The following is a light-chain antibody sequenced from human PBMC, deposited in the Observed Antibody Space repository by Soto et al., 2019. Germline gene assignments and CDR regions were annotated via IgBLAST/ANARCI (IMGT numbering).Light chain of an antibody. Sequence: EIVLTQSPGTLSLSPGERATLSCRASQSISSTHLAWYQHKPGQAPRLLIYGSSTRATGVPDRFSGSGSGTDFTLTITGLEPEDFAVYYCQLYGTSPPRYIFRQGTKLEIK. V-gene: IGKV3-20*01. CDR3: QLYGTSPPRYI. CDR1: QSISSTH. J-gene: IGKJ2*01. CDR2: GSS.